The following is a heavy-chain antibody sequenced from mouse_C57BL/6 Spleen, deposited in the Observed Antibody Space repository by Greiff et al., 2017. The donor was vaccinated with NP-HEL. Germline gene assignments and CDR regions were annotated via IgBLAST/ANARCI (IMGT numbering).Heavy chain of an antibody. J-gene: IGHJ2*01. CDR2: IHPNSGST. Sequence: QVQLQQPGAELVKPGASVKLSCKASGYTFTSYWMHWVKQRPGQGLEWIGMIHPNSGSTNYNEKFKSKATLTVDNSSSTAYMQLSSLTSEDSAVYYCARFYYESLDYWGQGTTLTVSS. D-gene: IGHD2-4*01. CDR3: ARFYYESLDY. CDR1: GYTFTSYW. V-gene: IGHV1-64*01.